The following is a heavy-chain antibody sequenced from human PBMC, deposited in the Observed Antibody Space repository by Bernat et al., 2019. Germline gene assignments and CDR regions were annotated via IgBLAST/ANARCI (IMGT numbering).Heavy chain of an antibody. V-gene: IGHV3-21*01. CDR1: GFTFSRYS. Sequence: EVQLVESGGGLVKPGGSLRLSCVASGFTFSRYSMNWVRQAPGKGLEWVSSIRSSSSHIYYADSVKGRFTISRDNAKNSLYLQMNSLRAEDTAVYYCARDFVGAADTVFDLWGRGTLVTVSS. J-gene: IGHJ2*01. CDR3: ARDFVGAADTVFDL. CDR2: IRSSSSHI.